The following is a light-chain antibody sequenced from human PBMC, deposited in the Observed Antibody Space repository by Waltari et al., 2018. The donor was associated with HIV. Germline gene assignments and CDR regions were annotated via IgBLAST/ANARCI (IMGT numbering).Light chain of an antibody. Sequence: HSALPQPASVSGSPAQSITISCTGPTRALSAFNFVPWYQQSPGRAPKLILFAVYSRPSGISDRFSGSKSGVTASLTISALRAEDEADYFCSSYSARGFVVFGGGTKVTVL. CDR3: SSYSARGFVV. CDR1: TRALSAFNF. CDR2: AVY. J-gene: IGLJ3*02. V-gene: IGLV2-14*01.